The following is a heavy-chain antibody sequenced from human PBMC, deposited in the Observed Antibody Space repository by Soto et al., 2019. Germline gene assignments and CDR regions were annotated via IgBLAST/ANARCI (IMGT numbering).Heavy chain of an antibody. CDR2: ISYDGSNK. D-gene: IGHD3-22*01. J-gene: IGHJ4*02. CDR3: AKGAHWYYYDSSGYYPGRDYFDY. V-gene: IGHV3-30*18. Sequence: GSLRLSCAASGFTFSSYGMHWVRQAPGKGLEWVAVISYDGSNKYYADSVKGRFTISRDNSKNTLYLQMNSLRAEDTAVYYCAKGAHWYYYDSSGYYPGRDYFDYWGQGTLVTVSS. CDR1: GFTFSSYG.